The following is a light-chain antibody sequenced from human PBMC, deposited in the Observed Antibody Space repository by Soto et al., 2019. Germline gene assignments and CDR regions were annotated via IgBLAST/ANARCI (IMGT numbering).Light chain of an antibody. J-gene: IGLJ1*01. CDR1: SGDVGGYNY. CDR3: CSYAGSYTHYV. CDR2: DVS. V-gene: IGLV2-11*01. Sequence: QSALTQPRSVSGSPGQSVTISCTGTSGDVGGYNYVSWYQEHPGKAPKLMIYDVSKRPSGVPDRFSGSKSGNTASLTISGLQAEDEADYYCCSYAGSYTHYVFGTGTKLTV.